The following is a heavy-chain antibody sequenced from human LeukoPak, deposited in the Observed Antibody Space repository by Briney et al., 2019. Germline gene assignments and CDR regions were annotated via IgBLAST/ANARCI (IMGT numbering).Heavy chain of an antibody. CDR1: GYTFTSYG. J-gene: IGHJ3*02. Sequence: GASVKVSCKASGYTFTSYGISWVRQAPGQGLEWMGGIIPIFGTANYAQKFQGRVTITADKSTSTAYMELGSLRSEDTAVYYCARGHPRGYSYGSHAFDIWGQGTMVTVSS. D-gene: IGHD5-18*01. CDR3: ARGHPRGYSYGSHAFDI. CDR2: IIPIFGTA. V-gene: IGHV1-69*06.